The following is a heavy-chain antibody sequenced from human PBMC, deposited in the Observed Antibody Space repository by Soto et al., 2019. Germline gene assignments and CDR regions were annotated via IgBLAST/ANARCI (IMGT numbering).Heavy chain of an antibody. V-gene: IGHV4-34*01. D-gene: IGHD3-22*01. CDR2: INHSGST. J-gene: IGHJ4*02. CDR1: GGSFSGYY. Sequence: SETLSLTCAVYGGSFSGYYWSWIRQPPGKGLEWIGEINHSGSTNYNPSLKSRVTISVDTSKNQFSLKLSSVTAADTAVYYCARPATRTDYYDSSGPSNDYWGQGTLVTVSS. CDR3: ARPATRTDYYDSSGPSNDY.